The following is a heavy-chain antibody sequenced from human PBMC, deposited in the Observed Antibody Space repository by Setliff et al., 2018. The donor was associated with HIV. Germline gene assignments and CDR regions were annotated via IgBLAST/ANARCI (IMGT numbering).Heavy chain of an antibody. J-gene: IGHJ4*02. CDR2: INHSGST. Sequence: SETLSLTCAVYGGSFSGYFWSWIRQPPGKGLEWIGEINHSGSTNYNPSLKSRVTISVDTSKNQFSLKLSSVTAADTAVYYCARESPSSSWFYFDFWGQGTLVTVSS. D-gene: IGHD6-13*01. CDR3: ARESPSSSWFYFDF. CDR1: GGSFSGYF. V-gene: IGHV4-34*01.